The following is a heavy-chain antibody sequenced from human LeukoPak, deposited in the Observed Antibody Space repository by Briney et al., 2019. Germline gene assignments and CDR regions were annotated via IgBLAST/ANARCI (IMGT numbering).Heavy chain of an antibody. J-gene: IGHJ4*02. CDR3: ARLTSGRPLDY. CDR1: GYSFTKYW. CDR2: IYPGDSET. D-gene: IGHD6-19*01. V-gene: IGHV5-51*01. Sequence: GEFLKISCKGSGYSFTKYWIGWARQMPGKGLEWMGIIYPGDSETRYSPSFQGQVTISADRSISTAYLQWSSLKASDTAIYYRARLTSGRPLDYWGQGTQVTVSS.